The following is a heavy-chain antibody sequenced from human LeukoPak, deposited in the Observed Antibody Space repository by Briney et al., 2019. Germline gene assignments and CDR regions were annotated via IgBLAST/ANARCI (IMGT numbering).Heavy chain of an antibody. Sequence: GRSLRLSCAASGFAFSSCGMHWVRQAPGKGLEWVAFISFDGSNKYSADSVKGRFTISRDNFKNTLFLQMNTLRAEDTAVYYCARISRGNPDYWGQGTLVTVSS. D-gene: IGHD3-22*01. CDR1: GFAFSSCG. CDR3: ARISRGNPDY. V-gene: IGHV3-30*03. CDR2: ISFDGSNK. J-gene: IGHJ4*02.